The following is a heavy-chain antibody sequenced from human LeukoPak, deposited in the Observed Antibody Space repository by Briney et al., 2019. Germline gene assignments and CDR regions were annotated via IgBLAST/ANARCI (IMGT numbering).Heavy chain of an antibody. J-gene: IGHJ6*03. CDR2: IRYDGSNK. Sequence: GGSLRLSCAASGFTFSSYGMHWVRQAPGKGLEWVAFIRYDGSNKYYADSVKGRFTISRDNSKNTLYLQMNSLRAEDTAVYYCARGYSSSSGDYYYYYMDVWGKGTTVTVSS. CDR3: ARGYSSSSGDYYYYYMDV. D-gene: IGHD6-6*01. V-gene: IGHV3-30*02. CDR1: GFTFSSYG.